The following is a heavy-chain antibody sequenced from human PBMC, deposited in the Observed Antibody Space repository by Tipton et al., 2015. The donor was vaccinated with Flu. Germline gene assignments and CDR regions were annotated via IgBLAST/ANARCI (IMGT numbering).Heavy chain of an antibody. J-gene: IGHJ4*02. CDR2: IRQDGNER. CDR1: GFTLRNYW. Sequence: SLRLSCATSGFTLRNYWMSWVRQAPGKGLEWVANIRQDGNERYYVDSVEGRFTISRDNAKDSLFLQMNNLRADDTAVYYCVRKGFGDYWGQGILVTVSS. V-gene: IGHV3-7*01. D-gene: IGHD3-10*01. CDR3: VRKGFGDY.